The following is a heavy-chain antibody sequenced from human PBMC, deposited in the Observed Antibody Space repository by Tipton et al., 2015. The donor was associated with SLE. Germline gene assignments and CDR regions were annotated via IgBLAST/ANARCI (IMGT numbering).Heavy chain of an antibody. Sequence: LRLSCTVSGGSISSGGYYWSWIRQHPGKGLEWIGYIYYSGSTYYNPSLKSRVTISVDTSKNQFSLKLSSVTAADTAVYYCARGPGFLYSSSRYFDYWGQGTLVTVSS. D-gene: IGHD6-6*01. V-gene: IGHV4-31*02. CDR2: IYYSGST. CDR1: GGSISSGGYY. CDR3: ARGPGFLYSSSRYFDY. J-gene: IGHJ4*02.